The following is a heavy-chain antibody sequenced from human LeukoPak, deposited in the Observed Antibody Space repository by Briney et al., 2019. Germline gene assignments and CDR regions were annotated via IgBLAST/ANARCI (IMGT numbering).Heavy chain of an antibody. D-gene: IGHD4-17*01. CDR3: ATALDYGDYVDFRVFDY. Sequence: ASVKVSCKASGYTFTGYYMHWVRQAPGKGLEWMGGFDPEDGETIYAQKFQGRVTMTEDTSTDTAYMELSSLRSEDTAVYYCATALDYGDYVDFRVFDYWGQGTLVTVSS. CDR1: GYTFTGYY. CDR2: FDPEDGET. V-gene: IGHV1-24*01. J-gene: IGHJ4*02.